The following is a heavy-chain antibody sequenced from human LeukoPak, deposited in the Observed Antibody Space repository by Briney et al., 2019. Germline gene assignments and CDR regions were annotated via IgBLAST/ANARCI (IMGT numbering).Heavy chain of an antibody. J-gene: IGHJ6*03. CDR2: IWCDGSNK. CDR3: AKDLNYYYMDV. V-gene: IGHV3-33*06. CDR1: GFTFSSYG. Sequence: GRSLRLSCAASGFTFSSYGMHWVRQAPGKGLEWVAVIWCDGSNKYYADSVKGRFTISRDNSKNTLYLQMNSLRAEDTAVYYCAKDLNYYYMDVWGKGTTVTVSS.